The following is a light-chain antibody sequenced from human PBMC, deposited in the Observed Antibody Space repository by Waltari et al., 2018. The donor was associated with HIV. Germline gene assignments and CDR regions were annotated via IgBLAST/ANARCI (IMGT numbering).Light chain of an antibody. J-gene: IGLJ2*01. V-gene: IGLV2-14*01. CDR2: EVS. CDR1: SSDIGIYNY. Sequence: QTALTQPASVSGSPGQSTTISCTGTSSDIGIYNYVSWYQQHPGKAPKPMIYEVSNRPSGVSNRFSGSKSGNTASLTISGLQAEDEADYYCSSYTSSITVVFGGGTKLTVL. CDR3: SSYTSSITVV.